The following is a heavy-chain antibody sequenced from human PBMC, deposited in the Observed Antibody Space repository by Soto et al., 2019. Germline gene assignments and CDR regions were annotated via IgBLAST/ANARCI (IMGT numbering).Heavy chain of an antibody. CDR3: ARRVHGNSPGGGLAV. D-gene: IGHD2-15*01. J-gene: IGHJ6*02. V-gene: IGHV5-51*03. CDR1: GYDFNIYW. Sequence: EVQLVQSGAEVKKPGESLMVSCKASGYDFNIYWIGWVRQLPGKGLEWMGVVYPDDSDTLYSPSFQGLVTFSVDKSISTAYLQWSGLKASDTAVYYCARRVHGNSPGGGLAVWGQWTKVIVSS. CDR2: VYPDDSDT.